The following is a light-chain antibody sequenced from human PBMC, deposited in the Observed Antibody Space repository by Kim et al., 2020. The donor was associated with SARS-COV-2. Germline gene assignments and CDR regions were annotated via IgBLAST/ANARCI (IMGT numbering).Light chain of an antibody. Sequence: QSVLTQPPSVSAAPGQKVTISCSGSSSNIGNNYVSWYQHLPGTAPKLLIFDNNKRPSGIPDRFSGSKSGTSATLGITGLQTGDEADYYCGTWDSSLDVGVLGGGTKVTVL. CDR3: GTWDSSLDVGV. J-gene: IGLJ3*02. CDR1: SSNIGNNY. V-gene: IGLV1-51*01. CDR2: DNN.